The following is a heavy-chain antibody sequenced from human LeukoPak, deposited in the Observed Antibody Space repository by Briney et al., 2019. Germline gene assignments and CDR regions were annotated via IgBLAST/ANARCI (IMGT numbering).Heavy chain of an antibody. CDR2: IYYSGST. CDR3: ARGYTAADY. J-gene: IGHJ4*02. CDR1: GGSVSSGSYY. D-gene: IGHD5-18*01. V-gene: IGHV4-61*01. Sequence: SETLSLTCTVSGGSVSSGSYYWSWIRQPPGKGLEWIGCIYYSGSTNYDPSFKSRVTISVDTSKNQFSLKLSSVTAADTAVYYCARGYTAADYWGQGTLVTVSS.